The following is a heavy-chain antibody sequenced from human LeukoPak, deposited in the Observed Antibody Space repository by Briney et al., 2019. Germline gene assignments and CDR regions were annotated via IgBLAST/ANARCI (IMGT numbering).Heavy chain of an antibody. J-gene: IGHJ5*02. V-gene: IGHV4-31*03. D-gene: IGHD4-17*01. CDR1: GVSISGGGYY. CDR3: ARSYDYGDHNWFDP. CDR2: IYYRGST. Sequence: TLSLTCSVSGVSISGGGYYWGWIRQQPGKGLEWIGYIYYRGSTYYNPSLKSRVTISVDTSKDQFSLKLSSVTAADTAIYYCARSYDYGDHNWFDPWGQGTPVTVSS.